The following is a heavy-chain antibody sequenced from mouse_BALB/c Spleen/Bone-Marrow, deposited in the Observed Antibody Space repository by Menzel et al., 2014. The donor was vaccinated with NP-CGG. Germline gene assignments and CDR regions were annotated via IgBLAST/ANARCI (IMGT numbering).Heavy chain of an antibody. CDR1: GYTFTSYV. J-gene: IGHJ3*01. V-gene: IGHV1-14*01. CDR3: ARVGDYDWFPY. CDR2: INPYNDGT. D-gene: IGHD2-4*01. Sequence: EVQLQQSGPELVKPGASVKMSCKASGYTFTSYVMHWVKQKPGQGLEWIGHINPYNDGTKYNENFKGKATLTSDKSSSTAYMELSSLTSEDAAVYYCARVGDYDWFPYWGQGTLVTVST.